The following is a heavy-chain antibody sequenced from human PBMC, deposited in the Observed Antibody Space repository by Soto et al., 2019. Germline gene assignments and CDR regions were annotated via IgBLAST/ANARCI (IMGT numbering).Heavy chain of an antibody. CDR2: ISDSGVT. CDR3: ARGGGDFSGPDSFDI. Sequence: QVQLQESGPRLVKSSETLSLVCSVSGDSIIRSFWGWIRQSPGKGLEYIGYISDSGVTDYDPSLKSSATLSVDTSKYQFSLRLTSATAADTAMYSCARGGGDFSGPDSFDIWSQGTMVTVSS. J-gene: IGHJ3*02. D-gene: IGHD3-10*01. CDR1: GDSIIRSF. V-gene: IGHV4-59*01.